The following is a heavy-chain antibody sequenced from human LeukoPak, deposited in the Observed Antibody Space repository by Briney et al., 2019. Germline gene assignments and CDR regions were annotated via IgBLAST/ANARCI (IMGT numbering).Heavy chain of an antibody. D-gene: IGHD6-13*01. CDR3: AKVDIAAAGYFDY. J-gene: IGHJ4*02. V-gene: IGHV3-23*01. CDR2: INCSGGST. Sequence: GGSLSLSFAASGFTFSSYGMSWVRPAPGKGLEWVSAINCSGGSTYYPDSVKGRFTISRDNSKNTLYLQMNSLRAEDTAVYYCAKVDIAAAGYFDYWGQGTLVTVSS. CDR1: GFTFSSYG.